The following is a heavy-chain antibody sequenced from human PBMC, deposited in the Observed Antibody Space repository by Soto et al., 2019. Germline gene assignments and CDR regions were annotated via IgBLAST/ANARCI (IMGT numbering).Heavy chain of an antibody. V-gene: IGHV1-8*01. CDR2: MEPSSGRT. CDR3: ARGVSEGVDY. Sequence: ASVKVSCKASGYSFTSLDINWVRQTAGQGLEWMGWMEPSSGRTGYAQKFQGRVTMTRDTSINTAYMELATLTSDDTAFYYCARGVSEGVDYWGQGTLVTVSS. J-gene: IGHJ4*02. D-gene: IGHD1-26*01. CDR1: GYSFTSLD.